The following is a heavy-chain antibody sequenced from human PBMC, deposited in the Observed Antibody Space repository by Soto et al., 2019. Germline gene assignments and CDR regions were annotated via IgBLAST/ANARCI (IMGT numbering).Heavy chain of an antibody. CDR1: GGSISSSSYY. V-gene: IGHV4-39*01. CDR2: IYYSGST. J-gene: IGHJ5*02. CDR3: AGHIEVVPAANGGWFDP. D-gene: IGHD2-2*01. Sequence: QLQLQESGPGLVKPSETLSLTCTVSGGSISSSSYYWGWIRQPPGKGLEWIGSIYYSGSTYYNPSLKSRVTISVDASKNQFSLKLSSVTSADTAEYYCAGHIEVVPAANGGWFDPWGQGTLVTISS.